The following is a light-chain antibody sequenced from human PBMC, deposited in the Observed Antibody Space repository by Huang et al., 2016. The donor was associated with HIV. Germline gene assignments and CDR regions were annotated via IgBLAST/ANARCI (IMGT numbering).Light chain of an antibody. Sequence: DIQMTQSPSSLSASVGDRVTITCQASQDIRKYLNWNQQKPGRAPKLLIYDSSNLEGGVPSRFSGSGSGTNFTFTISSLHPEDIATYYCQQYDNLYIFGQGTKVEIK. CDR3: QQYDNLYI. CDR1: QDIRKY. V-gene: IGKV1-33*01. CDR2: DSS. J-gene: IGKJ1*01.